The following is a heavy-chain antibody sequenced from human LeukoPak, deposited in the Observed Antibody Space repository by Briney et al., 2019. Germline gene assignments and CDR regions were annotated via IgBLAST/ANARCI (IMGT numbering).Heavy chain of an antibody. V-gene: IGHV3-30*18. J-gene: IGHJ4*02. CDR2: ISYDGSKK. CDR1: GFTFSNYG. D-gene: IGHD2-21*01. CDR3: AKDRAGGANSYYLDN. Sequence: PGRSLILSCGASGFTFSNYGMHWVRQAPGKGLEWVAVISYDGSKKYYAEPAKGRFTISRENSKSTLFLQMNSLRPEDTAVYYCAKDRAGGANSYYLDNWGQGTLVTVSS.